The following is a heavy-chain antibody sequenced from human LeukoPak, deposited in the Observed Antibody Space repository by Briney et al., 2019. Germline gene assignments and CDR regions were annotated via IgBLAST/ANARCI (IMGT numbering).Heavy chain of an antibody. CDR1: GFTVSSNY. D-gene: IGHD2-8*01. CDR3: ARGLMVYAIGNDY. V-gene: IGHV3-53*01. J-gene: IGHJ4*02. CDR2: IYSGGST. Sequence: PGGPLRLSCAASGFTVSSNYMSWVRQAPGKGLEWVSVIYSGGSTYYADSVKGRFTISRDNSKNTLYLQMNSLRAEDTAVYYCARGLMVYAIGNDYWGQGTLVTVSS.